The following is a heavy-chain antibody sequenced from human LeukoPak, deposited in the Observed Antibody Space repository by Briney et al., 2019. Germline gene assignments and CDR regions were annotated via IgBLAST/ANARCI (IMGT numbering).Heavy chain of an antibody. V-gene: IGHV3-23*01. J-gene: IGHJ4*02. CDR3: ATQRDYVWGSYRSPGY. CDR2: ISGNGGST. D-gene: IGHD3-16*02. CDR1: GFTFSSYA. Sequence: GSLRLSCAASGFTFSSYAMSWVRQAPGKGLEWVSAISGNGGSTYYADSMKGRFTISRDNSKNTLYLQMNSLRAEDTAVYYCATQRDYVWGSYRSPGYWGQGTLVTVSS.